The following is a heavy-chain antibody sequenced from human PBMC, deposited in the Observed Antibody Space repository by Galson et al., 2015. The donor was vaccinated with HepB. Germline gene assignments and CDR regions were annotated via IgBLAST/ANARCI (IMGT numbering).Heavy chain of an antibody. D-gene: IGHD6-13*01. Sequence: TLSLTCTVSGGSMSSSSYFWGWIRQPPGKGLEWIGSLYYSGSTYYNPSLKSRVTISADTSKNQFSLKLRSVTAADTAVYYCARRGGSISAGYGYWGQGTLVTVSS. J-gene: IGHJ4*02. CDR2: LYYSGST. CDR1: GGSMSSSSYF. CDR3: ARRGGSISAGYGY. V-gene: IGHV4-39*01.